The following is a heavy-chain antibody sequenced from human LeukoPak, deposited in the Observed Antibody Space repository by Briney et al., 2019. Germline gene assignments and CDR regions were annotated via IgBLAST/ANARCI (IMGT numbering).Heavy chain of an antibody. CDR2: MNPNSGNT. J-gene: IGHJ6*02. D-gene: IGHD1-1*01. CDR3: ARSITNYYYYGMDV. V-gene: IGHV1-8*01. CDR1: GYTFTSYD. Sequence: ASVKVSCKASGYTFTSYDINWVRQATGQGLEWMGWMNPNSGNTGYAQKFQGRVTMTRNTSISTAYMELSSLRSEDTAVYYCARSITNYYYYGMDVWGQGTAVTVSS.